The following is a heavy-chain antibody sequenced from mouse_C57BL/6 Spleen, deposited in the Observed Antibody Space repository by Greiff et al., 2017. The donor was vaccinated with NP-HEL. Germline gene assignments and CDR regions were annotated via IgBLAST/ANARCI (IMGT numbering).Heavy chain of an antibody. Sequence: QVQLQQPGAELVKPGASVKMSCKASGYTFTSYWITWVKQRPGQGLEWIGDIYPGSGSTNYNEKFKSKATLTVDTSSSTAYMQLSSLTSEDSAVYYCANYYGSSYVDYYAMDYWGQGTSVTVSS. J-gene: IGHJ4*01. V-gene: IGHV1-55*01. CDR2: IYPGSGST. CDR1: GYTFTSYW. D-gene: IGHD1-1*01. CDR3: ANYYGSSYVDYYAMDY.